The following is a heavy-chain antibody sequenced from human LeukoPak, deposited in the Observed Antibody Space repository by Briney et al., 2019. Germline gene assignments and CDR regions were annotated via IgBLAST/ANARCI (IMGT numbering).Heavy chain of an antibody. CDR3: ARLSPLRYSSSWYSPEVG. CDR1: GGSISSSSYY. V-gene: IGHV4-39*07. Sequence: SETLSLTCTVSGGSISSSSYYWGWIRQPPGKGLEWIGSIYYSGSTYYNPSLKSRVTISVDTSKNQFSLKLSSVTAADTAVYYCARLSPLRYSSSWYSPEVGWGQGTLVTVSS. CDR2: IYYSGST. D-gene: IGHD6-13*01. J-gene: IGHJ4*02.